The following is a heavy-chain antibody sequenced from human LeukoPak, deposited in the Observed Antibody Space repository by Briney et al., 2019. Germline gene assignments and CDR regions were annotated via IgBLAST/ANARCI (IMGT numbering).Heavy chain of an antibody. Sequence: GRSLRLSCAASGFTFSSYGMHWVRQAPGKGLEWVAVISYDGSNKYYADSVKGRFTISRDNSKNTLYLQMNSLRAEDTALYHCARERVVPAAAYYMDVWGKGTTVTVSS. V-gene: IGHV3-30*03. CDR2: ISYDGSNK. D-gene: IGHD2-2*01. CDR3: ARERVVPAAAYYMDV. CDR1: GFTFSSYG. J-gene: IGHJ6*03.